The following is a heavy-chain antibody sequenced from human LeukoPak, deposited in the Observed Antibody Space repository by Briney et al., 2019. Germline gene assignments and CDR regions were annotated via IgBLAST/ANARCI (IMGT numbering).Heavy chain of an antibody. Sequence: GGSLRLSCAASGFTVSSNYMTWVRQAPGKGLEWVSLIYSGDSTYYADSVKGRFTMSRDNSKNTLYLQMNSLRAEDTAVYYCARNYYDSSGYYYGDAFDIWGQGTMVTVSS. V-gene: IGHV3-66*01. CDR3: ARNYYDSSGYYYGDAFDI. CDR2: IYSGDST. J-gene: IGHJ3*02. CDR1: GFTVSSNY. D-gene: IGHD3-22*01.